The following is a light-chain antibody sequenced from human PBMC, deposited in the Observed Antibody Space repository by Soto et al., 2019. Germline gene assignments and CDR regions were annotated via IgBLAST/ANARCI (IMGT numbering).Light chain of an antibody. Sequence: EIVLTQSPATLSLSPGERATLSCRASQTVRSKLAWYQQKRGQAPRLLIYDASTRATGIPVKFSGSGSETEFTLTISSLQSEDFAIYFCQQYDNWPRTFGQGTKVDIK. CDR2: DAS. V-gene: IGKV3-15*01. CDR1: QTVRSK. CDR3: QQYDNWPRT. J-gene: IGKJ1*01.